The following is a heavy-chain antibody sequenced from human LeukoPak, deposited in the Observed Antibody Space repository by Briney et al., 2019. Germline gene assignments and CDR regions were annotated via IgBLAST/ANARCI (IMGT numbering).Heavy chain of an antibody. V-gene: IGHV3-23*01. D-gene: IGHD3-22*01. J-gene: IGHJ3*02. CDR2: SGDNT. CDR3: AKSWRYYDTSNYYAFDI. Sequence: GGSLRLSCVASGFTFSSYAMTWVRQAPGKGLEWVSSSGDNTRYADSVKGRFTMSRDNSKNTLDLQMNGLRAEDTAVYYCAKSWRYYDTSNYYAFDIWGQGTMVTVSS. CDR1: GFTFSSYA.